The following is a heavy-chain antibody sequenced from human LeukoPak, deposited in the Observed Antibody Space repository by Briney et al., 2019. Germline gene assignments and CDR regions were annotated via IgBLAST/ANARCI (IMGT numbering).Heavy chain of an antibody. CDR1: GYTFSSYG. J-gene: IGHJ4*02. D-gene: IGHD3-22*01. CDR2: IRGDNGNT. CDR3: ARPTGGDYYDSSGYYPFDY. Sequence: ASVKVSCKTSGYTFSSYGISWVRQAPGQGLEWVGWIRGDNGNTNYAQKFQGRVTMSTDTSTSTAYMELRSLRSDDTAVYYCARPTGGDYYDSSGYYPFDYWGQGTLVTVSS. V-gene: IGHV1-18*01.